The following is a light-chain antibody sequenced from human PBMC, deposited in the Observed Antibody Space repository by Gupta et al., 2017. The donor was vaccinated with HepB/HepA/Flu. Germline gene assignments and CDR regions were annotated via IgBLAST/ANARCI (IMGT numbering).Light chain of an antibody. CDR2: EVT. CDR1: ISDLGSYNL. Sequence: QSALTQPTSVSASPGPAITISCTSTISDLGSYNLVSWYQQHSGKAPKLIIYEVTKRPSVISNRFSGSKSGNTASLTISGLQAEDEADYYCCSDTDFSQVLFGGGTKVTVL. V-gene: IGLV2-23*02. J-gene: IGLJ3*02. CDR3: CSDTDFSQVL.